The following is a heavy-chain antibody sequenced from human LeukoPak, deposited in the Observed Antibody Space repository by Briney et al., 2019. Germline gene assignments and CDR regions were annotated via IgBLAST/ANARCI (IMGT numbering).Heavy chain of an antibody. Sequence: GASVKVSCKASGYTFTSYYMHWVRQAPGQGLEWMGIINPSGGSTSYAQKFQGRVTITADKSTSTAYMELSSLRSEDTAVYYCARVPHYDILTGYPWFDPWGQGTLVTVSS. V-gene: IGHV1-46*01. J-gene: IGHJ5*02. CDR3: ARVPHYDILTGYPWFDP. CDR2: INPSGGST. D-gene: IGHD3-9*01. CDR1: GYTFTSYY.